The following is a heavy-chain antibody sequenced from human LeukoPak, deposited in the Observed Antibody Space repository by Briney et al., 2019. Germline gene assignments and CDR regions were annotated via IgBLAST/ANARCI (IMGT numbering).Heavy chain of an antibody. J-gene: IGHJ6*02. V-gene: IGHV3-23*01. Sequence: GVSLRLACVASGFTFSSYAMSWVRQAPGKGLEWVSAISGSGDSTYYADSVKGRFTISRDNSKNTLYLQMNSLRAEDTAVYYCAKSIPAGIYYYGMDVWGQGTTVTVSS. D-gene: IGHD6-13*01. CDR3: AKSIPAGIYYYGMDV. CDR1: GFTFSSYA. CDR2: ISGSGDST.